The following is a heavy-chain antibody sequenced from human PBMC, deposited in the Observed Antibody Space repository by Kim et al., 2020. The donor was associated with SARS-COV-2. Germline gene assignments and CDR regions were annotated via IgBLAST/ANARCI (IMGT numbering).Heavy chain of an antibody. J-gene: IGHJ3*02. D-gene: IGHD4-17*01. CDR1: GGSFSGYY. V-gene: IGHV4-34*01. CDR3: ARDQTVTTEAFDI. CDR2: INHSGST. Sequence: SETLSLTCAVYGGSFSGYYWSWIRQPPGKGLEWIGEINHSGSTNYNPSLESRVTISVDTSKNQFSLKLSSVTAADTAVYYCARDQTVTTEAFDIWGQGTMVTVSS.